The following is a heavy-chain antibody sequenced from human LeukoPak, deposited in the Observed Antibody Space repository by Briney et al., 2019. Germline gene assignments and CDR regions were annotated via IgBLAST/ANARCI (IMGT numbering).Heavy chain of an antibody. CDR3: AKVAASSGELLWDLDY. CDR2: INPSGGST. D-gene: IGHD3-10*01. Sequence: ASVKVSCKASGYTFTSYYMHWVRHPPRQGLEWMGIINPSGGSTSYAQKFQGRVTMTRDTSTSTVYMELSSLRSEDTAVYYCAKVAASSGELLWDLDYWGQGTLVTVSS. CDR1: GYTFTSYY. J-gene: IGHJ4*02. V-gene: IGHV1-46*03.